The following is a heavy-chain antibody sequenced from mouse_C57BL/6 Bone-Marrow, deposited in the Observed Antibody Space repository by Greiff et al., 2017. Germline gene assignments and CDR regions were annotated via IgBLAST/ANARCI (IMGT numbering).Heavy chain of an antibody. CDR1: GYTFTSYW. Sequence: VQLQQPGAELVKPGASVKLSCKASGYTFTSYWMHWVKQRPGQGLEWIGMIHPSSGSTNYNEKFKGKATLTVDKSSSTAYMQLSSLTSEDSAVYYCARGTVFFDYWGQGTTLTVSS. CDR3: ARGTVFFDY. V-gene: IGHV1-64*01. CDR2: IHPSSGST. D-gene: IGHD3-3*01. J-gene: IGHJ2*01.